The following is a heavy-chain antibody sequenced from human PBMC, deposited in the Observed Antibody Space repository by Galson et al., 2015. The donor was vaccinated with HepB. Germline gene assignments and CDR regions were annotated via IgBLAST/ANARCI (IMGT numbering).Heavy chain of an antibody. Sequence: SLRLSCAASGFTFSDYYMSWLRQAPGKGLEWVSYISSSSSYTNYADSVKGRFTISRDNAKNSLYLQMNSLRAEDTAVYYCARDAKASDFWSGPFDYWGQGTLVTVSS. D-gene: IGHD3-3*01. CDR2: ISSSSSYT. J-gene: IGHJ4*02. CDR3: ARDAKASDFWSGPFDY. V-gene: IGHV3-11*06. CDR1: GFTFSDYY.